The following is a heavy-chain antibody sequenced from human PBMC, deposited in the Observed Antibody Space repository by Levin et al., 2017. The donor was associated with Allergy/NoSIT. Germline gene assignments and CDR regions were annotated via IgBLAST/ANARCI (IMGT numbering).Heavy chain of an antibody. Sequence: GESLKISCAASGFTFSNAWMSWVRQAPGKGLEWVGRIKSKTDGGTTDYAAPVKGRFTISRDDSKNTLYLQMNSLKTEDTAVYYCTTDRGYSSSWYIYDYYYYGMDVWGQGTTVTVSS. D-gene: IGHD6-13*01. J-gene: IGHJ6*02. V-gene: IGHV3-15*01. CDR3: TTDRGYSSSWYIYDYYYYGMDV. CDR2: IKSKTDGGTT. CDR1: GFTFSNAW.